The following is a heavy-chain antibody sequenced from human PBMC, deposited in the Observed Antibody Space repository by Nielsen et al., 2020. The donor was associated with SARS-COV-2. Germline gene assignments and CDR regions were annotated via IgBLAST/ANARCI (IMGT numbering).Heavy chain of an antibody. CDR1: GYTFTSYY. Sequence: ASVKVSCKASGYTFTSYYMHWVRQAPGQGLEWMGIINPSGGSTSYAQKFQGRVTITADKSTSTAYMELSSLRSEDTAVYYCASYMGLSSWYEIDYWGQGTLVTVSS. CDR3: ASYMGLSSWYEIDY. V-gene: IGHV1-46*01. J-gene: IGHJ4*02. CDR2: INPSGGST. D-gene: IGHD6-13*01.